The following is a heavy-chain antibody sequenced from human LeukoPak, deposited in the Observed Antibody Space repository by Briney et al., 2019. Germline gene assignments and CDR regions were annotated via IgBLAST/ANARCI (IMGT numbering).Heavy chain of an antibody. V-gene: IGHV3-49*04. CDR1: GFTFGDYA. J-gene: IGHJ4*02. Sequence: GGSLRLSCTASGFTFGDYAMSWVRQAPGKGLEGVRFIRSKASGGTTEYTASVKGRFIISRDDSKSIAYLQINSLITEDTAIYYCTRGYSIDYWGQGTQVTVSS. CDR2: IRSKASGGTT. CDR3: TRGYSIDY. D-gene: IGHD4-11*01.